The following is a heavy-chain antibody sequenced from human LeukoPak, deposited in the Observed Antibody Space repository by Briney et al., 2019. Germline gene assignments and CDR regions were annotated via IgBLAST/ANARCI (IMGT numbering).Heavy chain of an antibody. CDR1: GFTFSSYA. D-gene: IGHD3-9*01. CDR2: ISGSGGST. V-gene: IGHV3-23*01. Sequence: PGGSLRLSCAASGFTFSSYAMSWVRQAPGKGLQWVSAISGSGGSTYYADSVKGRFTISRDNPKNTLYLQMNSLRAEDTAVYYCARDFEVLHYWGQGTLVTVSS. J-gene: IGHJ4*02. CDR3: ARDFEVLHY.